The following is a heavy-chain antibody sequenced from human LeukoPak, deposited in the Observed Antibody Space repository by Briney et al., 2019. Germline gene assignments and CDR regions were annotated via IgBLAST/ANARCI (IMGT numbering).Heavy chain of an antibody. J-gene: IGHJ3*02. V-gene: IGHV1-69*10. D-gene: IGHD2-21*02. Sequence: SVKVSCKASGGTFSSYAISWVRQAPGQGLEWMGGIIPIFGIANYAQKFQGRVTITADKSTSTAYMELSSLRSEDTAVYYCAREGDSSIDAFDIWGQGTMVTVSS. CDR3: AREGDSSIDAFDI. CDR1: GGTFSSYA. CDR2: IIPIFGIA.